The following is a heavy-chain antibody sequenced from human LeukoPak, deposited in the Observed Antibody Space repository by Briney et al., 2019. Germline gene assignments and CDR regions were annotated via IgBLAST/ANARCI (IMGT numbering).Heavy chain of an antibody. CDR3: ARMPHRKGTAYDY. V-gene: IGHV4-34*01. D-gene: IGHD1-1*01. J-gene: IGHJ4*02. Sequence: SETLSLNCAVYGGTFSGYYWSWIRQPPGKGLKWIGEINHSRSNNNNPSLKRRVTISVDTSKNQSSLKLSSVLAADTAVYYCARMPHRKGTAYDYWGQGTLVTVSS. CDR2: INHSRSN. CDR1: GGTFSGYY.